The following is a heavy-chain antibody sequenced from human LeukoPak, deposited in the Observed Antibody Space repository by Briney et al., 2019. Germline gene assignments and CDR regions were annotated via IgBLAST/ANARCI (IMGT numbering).Heavy chain of an antibody. D-gene: IGHD3-3*01. V-gene: IGHV4-34*01. CDR3: ARRYDFWSGYPPPLDY. Sequence: WGTLPLTCAAFGGSFSGYYWNWIRQPPGKGLEWMGQINPSRNTNYNPSLKSRVTISVDTSKKQFSLKLSSVTAADTAVYYCARRYDFWSGYPPPLDYWGQGTLVTVSS. CDR1: GGSFSGYY. CDR2: INPSRNT. J-gene: IGHJ4*02.